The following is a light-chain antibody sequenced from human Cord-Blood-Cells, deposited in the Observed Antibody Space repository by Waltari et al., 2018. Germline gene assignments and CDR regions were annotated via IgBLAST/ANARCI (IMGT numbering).Light chain of an antibody. CDR2: GAS. Sequence: EIVMTQSPATLSVSPGERATLSCRASQSVSSNLAWYQQKPGQAPRLLIYGASTSATGITARFSGSGSGTEFTLTISSLQSEDFAVYYCQQYNNWHPLTFGGGTKVEIK. V-gene: IGKV3-15*01. CDR3: QQYNNWHPLT. J-gene: IGKJ4*01. CDR1: QSVSSN.